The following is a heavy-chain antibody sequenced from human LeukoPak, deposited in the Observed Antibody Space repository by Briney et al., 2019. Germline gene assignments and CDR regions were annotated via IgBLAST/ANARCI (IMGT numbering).Heavy chain of an antibody. J-gene: IGHJ4*02. CDR1: GFTFSSYW. D-gene: IGHD2-2*01. CDR3: ARDGGWDCSSTSCYQTDY. CDR2: INSDGSST. V-gene: IGHV3-74*01. Sequence: GGSLRLSCAASGFTFSSYWMHWVRQAPGKGLVWVSRINSDGSSTSYADSVKGRFTISRDNAKDTLYLQMNSLRAEDTAVYYCARDGGWDCSSTSCYQTDYWGQGTLVTVSS.